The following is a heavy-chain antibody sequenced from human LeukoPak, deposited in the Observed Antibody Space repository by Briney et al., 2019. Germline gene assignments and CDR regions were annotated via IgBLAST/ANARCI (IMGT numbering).Heavy chain of an antibody. J-gene: IGHJ6*04. V-gene: IGHV1-69*06. CDR2: IIPNFGTA. Sequence: GASVKVSCKASGGTFSSYAISWVRQAPGQALEWMGGIIPNFGTANYAQKFQGRVTITADKSTSTAYRELSSLRSEDTAVYYCAREGGSGSYYIGHYYYGMDVWGKGTTVTVSS. CDR1: GGTFSSYA. CDR3: AREGGSGSYYIGHYYYGMDV. D-gene: IGHD3-10*01.